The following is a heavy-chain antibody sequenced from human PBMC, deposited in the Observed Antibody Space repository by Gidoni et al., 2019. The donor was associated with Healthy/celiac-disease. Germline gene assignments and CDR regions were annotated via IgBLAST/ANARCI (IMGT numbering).Heavy chain of an antibody. CDR3: ARGWRTLPTHYYGSGSYPFDY. CDR1: GYTFTSYD. CDR2: MNPNSGNT. V-gene: IGHV1-8*01. J-gene: IGHJ4*02. Sequence: QVQLVQSGAEVKKPGASVKVSCKASGYTFTSYDINWVRQATGQGLEWMGWMNPNSGNTGYAQKFQGRVTMTRNTSISTAYMELSSLRSEDTAVYYCARGWRTLPTHYYGSGSYPFDYWGQGTLVTVSS. D-gene: IGHD3-10*01.